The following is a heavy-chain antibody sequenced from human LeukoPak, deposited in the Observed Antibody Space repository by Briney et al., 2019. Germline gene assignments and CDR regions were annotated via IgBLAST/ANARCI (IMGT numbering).Heavy chain of an antibody. J-gene: IGHJ4*02. V-gene: IGHV4-34*01. Sequence: PGGSLRLSCAASGFTFSSYAMCWIRQPPGKGLEWIGEINHSGSTNYNPSLKSRVTISVDTSKNQFSLKLTSVTAADTAVYYCARGLGYCSRWGQGTLVTVSS. D-gene: IGHD2-2*01. CDR1: GFTFSSYA. CDR3: ARGLGYCSR. CDR2: INHSGST.